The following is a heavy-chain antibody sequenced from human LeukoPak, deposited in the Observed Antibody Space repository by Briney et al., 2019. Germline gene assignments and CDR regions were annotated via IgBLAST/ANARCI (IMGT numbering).Heavy chain of an antibody. CDR2: ISWNSGSI. D-gene: IGHD3-22*01. Sequence: GGSLRLSCAASGFTFDDYAMYWVRQAPGKGLEWVSGISWNSGSIDYADSVKGRFTISRDNAKNSLYLQMNSLRAEDTALYYCAKAVYDSSGYYFDHWGQGTLVTVSS. CDR3: AKAVYDSSGYYFDH. V-gene: IGHV3-9*01. CDR1: GFTFDDYA. J-gene: IGHJ4*02.